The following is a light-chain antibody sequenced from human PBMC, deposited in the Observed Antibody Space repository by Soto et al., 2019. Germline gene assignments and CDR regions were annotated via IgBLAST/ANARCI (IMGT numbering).Light chain of an antibody. CDR2: DNT. J-gene: IGLJ1*01. Sequence: QSVLTQPPSVSGAPGQRVTISCTGSSSNIGAGYDVHWYQQLPTTAPKLLIYDNTNRPSGVPDRFSGSKSGTSASLAITGLQAEDEADYYCSSYTSSSTYVFGTGTKVTVL. CDR3: SSYTSSSTYV. CDR1: SSNIGAGYD. V-gene: IGLV1-40*01.